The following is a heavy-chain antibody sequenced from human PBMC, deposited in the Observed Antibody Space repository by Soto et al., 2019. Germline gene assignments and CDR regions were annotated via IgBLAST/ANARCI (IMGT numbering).Heavy chain of an antibody. V-gene: IGHV5-10-1*01. CDR3: ATLDYADYVSLTTFYFES. J-gene: IGHJ4*02. CDR2: IDPSDSYT. CDR1: GYSFSTYW. Sequence: GESLKISCKGSGYSFSTYWINWVRQMPGKGLEWLGRIDPSDSYTDYGPSFQGHVTISADKSVSTAYLQWSSLKASDTAIYYCATLDYADYVSLTTFYFESSGQGTRVTV. D-gene: IGHD4-17*01.